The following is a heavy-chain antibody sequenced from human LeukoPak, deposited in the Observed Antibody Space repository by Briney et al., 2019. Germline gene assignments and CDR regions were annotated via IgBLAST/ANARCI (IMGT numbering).Heavy chain of an antibody. CDR3: ARDLRGFVGELVGRTDY. J-gene: IGHJ4*02. V-gene: IGHV1-18*01. Sequence: GASVKVSCKASGYTFSNYGISWVRQAPGQGLEWMGWISAYNGNTNYAQKLQGRVTMTTNTSTSTAYMELRSLRSDDTAVYYCARDLRGFVGELVGRTDYWGQGTLVTVSS. D-gene: IGHD3-10*01. CDR2: ISAYNGNT. CDR1: GYTFSNYG.